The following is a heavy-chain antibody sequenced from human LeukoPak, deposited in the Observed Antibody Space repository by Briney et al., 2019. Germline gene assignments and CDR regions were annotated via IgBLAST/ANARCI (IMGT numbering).Heavy chain of an antibody. J-gene: IGHJ3*02. CDR2: ISSSSSYI. CDR1: GFTFSSYS. V-gene: IGHV3-21*01. D-gene: IGHD2-15*01. CDR3: ARVNGYCSGGSCYSGAFDI. Sequence: PGGSLRLSRSASGFTFSSYSMNWVRQAPGKGLDWVSSISSSSSYIYYAASVKGRFTISRDNAKNSLYLQMNSLRAEDTAVYYCARVNGYCSGGSCYSGAFDIWGQGTMVTVSS.